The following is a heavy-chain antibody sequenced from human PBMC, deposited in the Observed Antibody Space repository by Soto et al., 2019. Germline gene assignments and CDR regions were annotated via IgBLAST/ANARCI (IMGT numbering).Heavy chain of an antibody. CDR1: GGSVSGGSYY. D-gene: IGHD3-10*01. V-gene: IGHV4-61*01. Sequence: PETLSLTCTVSGGSVSGGSYYWSWIRQPPGKGLEWIGYIYYSGSTNYNPSLKSRVTISVDTSKNQFSLKLSSVTAADTAVYYCXTQYYYGSGSRYYGMDVWGQGTTVTVSS. J-gene: IGHJ6*02. CDR3: XTQYYYGSGSRYYGMDV. CDR2: IYYSGST.